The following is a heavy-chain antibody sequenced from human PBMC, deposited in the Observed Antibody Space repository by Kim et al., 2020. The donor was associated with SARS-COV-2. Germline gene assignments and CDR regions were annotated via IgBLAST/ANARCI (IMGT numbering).Heavy chain of an antibody. J-gene: IGHJ1*01. CDR2: TYYRSKWYN. CDR3: AREASYSSGWDAEYFQH. V-gene: IGHV6-1*01. D-gene: IGHD6-19*01. CDR1: GDSVSSNSAA. Sequence: SQTLSLTCAISGDSVSSNSAAWNWIRQSPSRGLEWLGRTYYRSKWYNDYAVSVKSRITINPDTSKNQFSLQLNSVTPEDTAVYYCAREASYSSGWDAEYFQHWGQGTLVTVSS.